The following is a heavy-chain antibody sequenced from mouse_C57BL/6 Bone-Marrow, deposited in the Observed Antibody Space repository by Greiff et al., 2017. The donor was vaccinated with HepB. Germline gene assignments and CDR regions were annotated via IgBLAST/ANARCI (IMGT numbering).Heavy chain of an antibody. D-gene: IGHD1-1*01. CDR1: GYTFTSYG. CDR2: IYPRRGNT. CDR3: ARSTTVVLTKDY. J-gene: IGHJ2*01. Sequence: QVQLQQSGAELARPGASVKLSCKASGYTFTSYGISWVKQRTGQGLEWIGEIYPRRGNTYYNEKFKGKATLTADKSSSTAYMELRSLTSEESAVYFCARSTTVVLTKDYWGQGTTLTVSS. V-gene: IGHV1-81*01.